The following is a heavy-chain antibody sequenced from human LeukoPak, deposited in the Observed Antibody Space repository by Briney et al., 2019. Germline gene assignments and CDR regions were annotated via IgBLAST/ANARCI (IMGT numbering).Heavy chain of an antibody. D-gene: IGHD3-16*02. CDR2: MNPNSGNT. Sequence: ASVKVSCKASGYTFTSYGISWVRQAPGQGLEWMGWMNPNSGNTGYAQKFQGRVTITRNTSISTAYMELSSLRSEDTAVYYCARGLGVIVNYYYYMDVWGKGTTVTVSS. CDR1: GYTFTSYG. V-gene: IGHV1-8*03. J-gene: IGHJ6*03. CDR3: ARGLGVIVNYYYYMDV.